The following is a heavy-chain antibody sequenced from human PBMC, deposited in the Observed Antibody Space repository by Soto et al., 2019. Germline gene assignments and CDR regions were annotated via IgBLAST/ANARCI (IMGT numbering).Heavy chain of an antibody. J-gene: IGHJ6*02. Sequence: SVKVSCKASGGTFSSYAISWVRQAPGQGLEWMGGIIPIFGTANYAQKFQGRVTITADESTSTAYMELSSLRSEDTAVYYCARGQGTSNWNYGPHHYYYGMDVWGQGTTVTVSS. CDR3: ARGQGTSNWNYGPHHYYYGMDV. D-gene: IGHD1-7*01. V-gene: IGHV1-69*13. CDR1: GGTFSSYA. CDR2: IIPIFGTA.